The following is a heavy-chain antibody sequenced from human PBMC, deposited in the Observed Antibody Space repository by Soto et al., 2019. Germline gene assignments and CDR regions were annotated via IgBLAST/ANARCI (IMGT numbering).Heavy chain of an antibody. CDR2: IIPIFGTA. J-gene: IGHJ4*02. D-gene: IGHD6-19*01. Sequence: QVQLVQSGAEVKKPGSSVKVSCKASGGTFSSYAISWVRQAPGQGLEWMGGIIPIFGTANYAQKFQGRVTITADESKSTAYMELSSLRSEETAVYYCARADSSGWYRGKYYFDYWGQGTLVTVSS. CDR1: GGTFSSYA. CDR3: ARADSSGWYRGKYYFDY. V-gene: IGHV1-69*01.